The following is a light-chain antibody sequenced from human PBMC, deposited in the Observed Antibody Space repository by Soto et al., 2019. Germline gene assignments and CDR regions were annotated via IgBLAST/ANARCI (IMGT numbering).Light chain of an antibody. Sequence: ESVLTQSAATLSLSPGERAALSCRASQSVSSYLAWYQQKPGQAPRLLIYDASKRATGIPARFSGSGSGTNFTLTISSLEPEDLAVYVFHQRCNCPPTFAGGTEV. CDR3: HQRCNCPPT. CDR2: DAS. CDR1: QSVSSY. V-gene: IGKV3-11*01. J-gene: IGKJ4*01.